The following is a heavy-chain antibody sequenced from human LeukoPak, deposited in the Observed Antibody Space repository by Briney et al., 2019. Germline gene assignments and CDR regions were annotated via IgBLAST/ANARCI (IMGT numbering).Heavy chain of an antibody. Sequence: SETLSLTCTVSGGSISSSSYYWGWIRQPPGKGLEWIGYIYYSGSTNYNPSLKSRVTISVDTSKNQFSLKLSSVTAADTAVYYCASGDFEWVDYWGQGTLVTVSS. CDR2: IYYSGST. J-gene: IGHJ4*02. V-gene: IGHV4-61*05. D-gene: IGHD3-9*01. CDR3: ASGDFEWVDY. CDR1: GGSISSSSYY.